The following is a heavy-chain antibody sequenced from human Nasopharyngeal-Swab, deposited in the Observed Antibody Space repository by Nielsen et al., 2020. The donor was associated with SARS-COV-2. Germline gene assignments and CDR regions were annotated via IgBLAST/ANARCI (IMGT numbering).Heavy chain of an antibody. CDR1: GYSFTSYW. J-gene: IGHJ3*02. D-gene: IGHD2/OR15-2a*01. V-gene: IGHV5-51*01. Sequence: GESLKISCKGSGYSFTSYWIGWVRQMPGKGLEWMGIIYPGDSDIRYSPSFQGQVTISADKSISTAYLQWSSLKASDTAMYYCARLAPSFGRISRDAFDIWGQGTMVTVSS. CDR2: IYPGDSDI. CDR3: ARLAPSFGRISRDAFDI.